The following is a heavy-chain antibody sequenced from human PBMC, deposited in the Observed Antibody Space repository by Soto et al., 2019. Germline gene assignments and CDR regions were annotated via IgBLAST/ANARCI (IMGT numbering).Heavy chain of an antibody. Sequence: PSETLSLTCTVSGGSISSGGYYWSWIRQHPGKGLEWIGYIYYSGSTYYNPSLKSRVTISVDTSKNQFSLKLSSVTAADTAVYYRAIYSRSGVYYYGMDVWGQGTTVTVSS. J-gene: IGHJ6*02. CDR1: GGSISSGGYY. D-gene: IGHD3-10*01. CDR2: IYYSGST. CDR3: AIYSRSGVYYYGMDV. V-gene: IGHV4-31*03.